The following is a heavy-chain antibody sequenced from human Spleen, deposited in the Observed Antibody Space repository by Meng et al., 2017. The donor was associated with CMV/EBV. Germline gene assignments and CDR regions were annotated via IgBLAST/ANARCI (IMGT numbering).Heavy chain of an antibody. CDR3: ARGGMMWRSGIVIEPAAAFDF. J-gene: IGHJ4*02. V-gene: IGHV1-18*01. D-gene: IGHD2-2*01. CDR2: ISAYNGNT. Sequence: ASVKVSCKASGYTFTNYAISWVRQARGQGLEWMGWISAYNGNTHYAQSLQGRLTMTTDTSTSTAYMELRSLRSDDTAVYYCARGGMMWRSGIVIEPAAAFDFWGQGTLVTVSS. CDR1: GYTFTNYA.